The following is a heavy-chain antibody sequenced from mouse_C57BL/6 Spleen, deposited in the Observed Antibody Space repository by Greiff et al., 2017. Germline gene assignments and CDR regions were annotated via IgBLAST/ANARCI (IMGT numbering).Heavy chain of an antibody. CDR1: GFSLTSYG. CDR2: IWSGGST. J-gene: IGHJ4*01. CDR3: ARKPGSHYAMDY. V-gene: IGHV2-2*01. Sequence: QVQLQQSGPGLVQPSQSLSITCTVSGFSLTSYGVHWVRQSPGKGLEWLGVIWSGGSTDYNAAFISRLSISKDNSKSQVFFKMNSLQADDTAIYYCARKPGSHYAMDYWGQGTSVTVSS. D-gene: IGHD1-1*02.